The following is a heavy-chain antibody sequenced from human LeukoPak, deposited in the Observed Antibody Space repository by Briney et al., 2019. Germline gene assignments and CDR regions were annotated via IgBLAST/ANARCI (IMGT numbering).Heavy chain of an antibody. CDR1: GYSISSGYY. CDR3: ARVPQNWGYFDY. J-gene: IGHJ4*02. D-gene: IGHD7-27*01. V-gene: IGHV4-38-2*02. Sequence: PSETLSLTCIVSGYSISSGYYWGWIRQSPGKGLEWTGSIYHSGVTYYNPSLKSRIIMSVDTSKNQFSLKLSSVTAADTAVYYCARVPQNWGYFDYWGQGILVPVSS. CDR2: IYHSGVT.